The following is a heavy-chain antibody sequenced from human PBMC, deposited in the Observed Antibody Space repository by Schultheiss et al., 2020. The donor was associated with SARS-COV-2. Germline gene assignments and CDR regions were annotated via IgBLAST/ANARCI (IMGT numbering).Heavy chain of an antibody. CDR1: GFTFSSYA. J-gene: IGHJ4*02. CDR3: AKSTTVTTLFDY. Sequence: GGSLRLSCAASGFTFSSYAMHWVRQAPGKGLEYVSVISSNGGSTYYADSVKGRFTISRDNSKNTLYLQMNSLRAEDTAVYYCAKSTTVTTLFDYWGQGTLVTVSS. V-gene: IGHV3-64*04. CDR2: ISSNGGST. D-gene: IGHD4-17*01.